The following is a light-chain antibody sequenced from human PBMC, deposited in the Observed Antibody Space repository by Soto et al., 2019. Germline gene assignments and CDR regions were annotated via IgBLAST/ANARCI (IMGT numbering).Light chain of an antibody. CDR2: EVS. V-gene: IGLV2-8*01. Sequence: QSALTQPPSASGSPGQSVTISCTGTSSDVGGYNYVSWYQQHPGKAPKLMIYEVSKRPSGVPDRFSGSKSGNTASLTVSGLQAEDEADYYCSSYAGSNNRVVFGGGTKLTFL. J-gene: IGLJ2*01. CDR1: SSDVGGYNY. CDR3: SSYAGSNNRVV.